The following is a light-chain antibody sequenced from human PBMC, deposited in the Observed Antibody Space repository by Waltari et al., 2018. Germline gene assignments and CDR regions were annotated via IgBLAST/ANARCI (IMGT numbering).Light chain of an antibody. Sequence: QSLLTQPPSASGTPGPRVTIPCSGSSSNIGSNYVYWYQQFPGTAPKLLIYTDNERPSGVPDRFSGSKSGTSASLAISGLRSEDEADYYCATWDDSLSGPVFGGGTKVTVL. V-gene: IGLV1-47*01. CDR1: SSNIGSNY. J-gene: IGLJ2*01. CDR3: ATWDDSLSGPV. CDR2: TDN.